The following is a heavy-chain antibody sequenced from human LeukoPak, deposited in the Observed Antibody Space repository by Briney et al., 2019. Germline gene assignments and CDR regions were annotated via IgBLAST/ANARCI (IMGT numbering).Heavy chain of an antibody. Sequence: GTLSLTCAVSGGSISSSNWWSWVRQPPGKGLEWVSAISGRGTTIYKADSVKGRISISRDNSKNTLYLQINSLRAEDTAIYYCAKVSIPDSPFDAFDIWGHGTLVTVSS. J-gene: IGHJ3*02. D-gene: IGHD3-3*01. V-gene: IGHV3-23*01. CDR3: AKVSIPDSPFDAFDI. CDR1: GGSISSSN. CDR2: ISGRGTTI.